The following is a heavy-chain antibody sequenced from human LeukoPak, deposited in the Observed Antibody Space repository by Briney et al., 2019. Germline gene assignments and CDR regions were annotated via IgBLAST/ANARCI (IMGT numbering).Heavy chain of an antibody. Sequence: GGSLRLSCSASGFTFSSYAMHWVRQAPGKGLEYVSAISSNGGSTYYADSVKGRFTISRDNSKNTLYLQMSSLRAEDTAVYYCARGKGGSYWGWGQGTLVTVSS. J-gene: IGHJ4*02. V-gene: IGHV3-64D*06. CDR2: ISSNGGST. D-gene: IGHD1-26*01. CDR1: GFTFSSYA. CDR3: ARGKGGSYWG.